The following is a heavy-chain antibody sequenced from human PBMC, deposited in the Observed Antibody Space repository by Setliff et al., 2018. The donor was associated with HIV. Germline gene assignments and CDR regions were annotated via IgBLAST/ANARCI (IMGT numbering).Heavy chain of an antibody. CDR3: AKTAGYYFYYYMDV. Sequence: PGGSLRLSCAASGFTFSRYGMHWVRQAPGKGLEWVAFISYDGSKKYDADSVKGRFTISRDNAKNSVFLQMDNLRPEDTALYYCAKTAGYYFYYYMDVWGKGTTVTVSS. CDR2: ISYDGSKK. D-gene: IGHD2-21*02. J-gene: IGHJ6*03. V-gene: IGHV3-30*18. CDR1: GFTFSRYG.